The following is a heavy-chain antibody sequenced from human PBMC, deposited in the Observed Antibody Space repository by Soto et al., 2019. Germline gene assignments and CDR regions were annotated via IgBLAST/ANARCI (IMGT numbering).Heavy chain of an antibody. D-gene: IGHD1-26*01. CDR3: AHNPPKESGAFDI. Sequence: SGPTLVIPTPALPLTCTFSGCSLITTGVGVGWMRKPPGKALEWLALLYWDDDNRYNPSLKSRLTLTKDTSKSQVVLTLTNVDPADTATYYCAHNPPKESGAFDIWAQGTMVTVSS. CDR1: GCSLITTGVG. J-gene: IGHJ3*02. V-gene: IGHV2-5*02. CDR2: LYWDDDN.